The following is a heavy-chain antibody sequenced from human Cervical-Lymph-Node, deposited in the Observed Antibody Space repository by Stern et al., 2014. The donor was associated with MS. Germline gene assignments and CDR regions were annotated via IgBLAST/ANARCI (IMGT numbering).Heavy chain of an antibody. CDR1: GGTFSKFP. D-gene: IGHD6-13*01. J-gene: IGHJ5*02. V-gene: IGHV1-69*01. CDR2: IFPVFGTP. CDR3: ALSSETSDRWYSLGYDL. Sequence: VQLVESGAEVPKPGSSVQVSCKASGGTFSKFPSSWVRQAPGQGLEWMGGIFPVFGTPTYAQEFRGRVTITADVSTSTVYMELSSLRSDDTAVYYCALSSETSDRWYSLGYDLWGQGTLVTVSS.